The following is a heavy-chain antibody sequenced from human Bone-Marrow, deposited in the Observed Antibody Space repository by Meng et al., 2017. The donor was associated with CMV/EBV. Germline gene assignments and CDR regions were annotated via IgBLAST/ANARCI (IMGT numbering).Heavy chain of an antibody. Sequence: ASVNVSCKASGYTFTSYDINWVRQATGQGLEWMRWMNPYSGNTGYAQKFQGRVTITRNTSISTAYMELSRLRSDDTAVYYCARQQGFLTGYYPFDYWGQGTLVTVSS. CDR3: ARQQGFLTGYYPFDY. CDR1: GYTFTSYD. D-gene: IGHD3-9*01. CDR2: MNPYSGNT. V-gene: IGHV1-8*03. J-gene: IGHJ4*02.